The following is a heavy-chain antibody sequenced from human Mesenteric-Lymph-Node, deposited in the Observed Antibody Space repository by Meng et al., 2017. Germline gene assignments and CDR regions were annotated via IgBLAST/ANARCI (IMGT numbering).Heavy chain of an antibody. CDR1: GGSFSGYY. V-gene: IGHV4-34*01. CDR3: ASGGAEVDY. D-gene: IGHD4/OR15-4a*01. Sequence: QVELQRSGPGLVKPSGTLSLTCAVYGGSFSGYYWGWIRQPPGKGLEWIGEINHSGSTNYNPSLKSRVTISVDTSKNQFSLKLSSVTAADTAVYYCASGGAEVDYWGQGTLVTVSS. J-gene: IGHJ4*02. CDR2: INHSGST.